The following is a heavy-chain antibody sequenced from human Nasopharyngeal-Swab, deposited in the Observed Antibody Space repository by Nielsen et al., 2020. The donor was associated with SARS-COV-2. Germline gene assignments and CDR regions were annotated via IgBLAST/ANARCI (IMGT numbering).Heavy chain of an antibody. D-gene: IGHD1-26*01. Sequence: GESLKISCAASGFTFSSYAMHWVRQAPGKGLEWVAVISYDGSNKYYADSVKGRFTISRDNSKNTLYLQMNSLRAEDTAVYYCARDQGGSLRSVSYYYYYGMDVWGQGTTVTVSS. CDR2: ISYDGSNK. J-gene: IGHJ6*02. CDR1: GFTFSSYA. V-gene: IGHV3-30-3*01. CDR3: ARDQGGSLRSVSYYYYYGMDV.